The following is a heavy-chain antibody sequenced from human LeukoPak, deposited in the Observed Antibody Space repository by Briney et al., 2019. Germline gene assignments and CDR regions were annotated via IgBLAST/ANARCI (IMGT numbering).Heavy chain of an antibody. CDR1: GFTFSSYW. CDR2: INSDGSST. D-gene: IGHD3-22*01. CDR3: ASGTYYYDSSGYADY. Sequence: PGGSLRLSCAASGFTFSSYWMHWVRQAPGKGLVWVSRINSDGSSTCYADSVKGRFTISRDNAKNTLYLQMNSLRAEDTAVYYCASGTYYYDSSGYADYWGQGTLVTVSS. V-gene: IGHV3-74*01. J-gene: IGHJ4*02.